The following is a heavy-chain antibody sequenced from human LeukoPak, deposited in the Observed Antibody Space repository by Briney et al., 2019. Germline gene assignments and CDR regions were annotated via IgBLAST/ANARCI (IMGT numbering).Heavy chain of an antibody. CDR2: ISSSSSTI. D-gene: IGHD3-22*01. Sequence: PGGSLRLSCAASGFTFSAYSMSWVRQAPGKGLEWLSYISSSSSTIYYADSVKGRFTISRDNAKNSLFLQMNSLRDEDTAVYYCARDPTDDSSGYYWAVDYWVQATMATVPS. J-gene: IGHJ4*02. CDR3: ARDPTDDSSGYYWAVDY. V-gene: IGHV3-48*02. CDR1: GFTFSAYS.